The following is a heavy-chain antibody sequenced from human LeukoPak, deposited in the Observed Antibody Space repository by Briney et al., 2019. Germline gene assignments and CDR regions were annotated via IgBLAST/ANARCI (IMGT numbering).Heavy chain of an antibody. CDR1: GFTVSSYY. D-gene: IGHD3-10*01. J-gene: IGHJ2*01. CDR3: ARDSYGSGSHRYFDL. CDR2: IYSGGTT. Sequence: GGSLRLSCAASGFTVSSYYMSWVRQAPGKGLEWVSVIYSGGTTHYADSVRGRFTISRDNSKNTLYLQMNSLRAEDTAVYYCARDSYGSGSHRYFDLWGRGTLVTVSS. V-gene: IGHV3-53*01.